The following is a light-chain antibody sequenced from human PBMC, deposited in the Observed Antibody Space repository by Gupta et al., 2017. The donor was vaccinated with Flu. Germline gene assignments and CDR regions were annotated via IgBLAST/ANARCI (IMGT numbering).Light chain of an antibody. CDR3: LQHDELPLT. V-gene: IGKV5-2*01. CDR1: EDIDDD. Sequence: ETTTTPSPSFMSPTPGDKDYISCRASEDIDDDINWFQQKPGKPPIFIIGEGSTLLAGVPPRFSGRGYGTEFSLTITNIASEDAAFYFCLQHDELPLTFGGGTKVEIK. J-gene: IGKJ4*01. CDR2: EGS.